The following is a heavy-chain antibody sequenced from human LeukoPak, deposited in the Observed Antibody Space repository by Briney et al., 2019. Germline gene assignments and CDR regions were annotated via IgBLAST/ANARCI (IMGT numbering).Heavy chain of an antibody. D-gene: IGHD4/OR15-4a*01. CDR1: DGSISNYY. J-gene: IGHJ5*02. CDR3: ARGPPTVLFTNYIRSLWIDP. V-gene: IGHV4-59*01. Sequence: SETLSLTCTVSDGSISNYYWSWIRQSPGKGLEFVGYIYHTGSANYNFSLESRVTISVDTSKSQFSLRLTSMTAADTAVYYCARGPPTVLFTNYIRSLWIDPWGQGILVTVSS. CDR2: IYHTGSA.